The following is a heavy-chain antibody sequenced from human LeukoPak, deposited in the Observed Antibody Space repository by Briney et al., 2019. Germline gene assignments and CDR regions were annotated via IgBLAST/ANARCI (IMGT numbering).Heavy chain of an antibody. V-gene: IGHV3-21*01. CDR2: ISSSSRYI. J-gene: IGHJ3*02. Sequence: PGGSLRLSCAASGFTFSTYSMNWVRQAPGKGLEWVSSISSSSRYIHYADSVKGRFTISRDNAKNSLYLQMNSLRAEDTAVYYCARPDYYDSSGYRFDDAFDIWGQGTMVTVSS. CDR3: ARPDYYDSSGYRFDDAFDI. D-gene: IGHD3-22*01. CDR1: GFTFSTYS.